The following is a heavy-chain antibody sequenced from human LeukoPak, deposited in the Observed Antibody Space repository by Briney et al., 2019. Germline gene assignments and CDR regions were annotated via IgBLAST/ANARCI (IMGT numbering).Heavy chain of an antibody. V-gene: IGHV3-48*03. CDR3: ARDLSGYDYFDY. CDR1: GFTLSSYE. J-gene: IGHJ4*02. Sequence: GRSLRLSRAVSGFTLSSYEINCVRQAPGKGLGWVSYISRSGSTIYYADSVKGRFTISRDNAKTSLYLQMNGLRAEDTAVYYCARDLSGYDYFDYWGQGTLVTVSS. D-gene: IGHD5-12*01. CDR2: ISRSGSTI.